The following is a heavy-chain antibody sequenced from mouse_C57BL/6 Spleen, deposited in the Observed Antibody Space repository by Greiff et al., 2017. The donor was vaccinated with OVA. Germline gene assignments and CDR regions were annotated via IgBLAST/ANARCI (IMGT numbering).Heavy chain of an antibody. V-gene: IGHV3-6*01. Sequence: EVKLQQSGPGLVKPSQSLSLTCSVTGYSITSGYYWNWIRQFPGNKLEWMGYISYDGSNNYNPSLKNRISITRDTSKNQFFLKLNSVTTEDTATYYCAREAGTGAMDYWGQGTSVTVSS. CDR2: ISYDGSN. CDR3: AREAGTGAMDY. D-gene: IGHD3-3*01. J-gene: IGHJ4*01. CDR1: GYSITSGYY.